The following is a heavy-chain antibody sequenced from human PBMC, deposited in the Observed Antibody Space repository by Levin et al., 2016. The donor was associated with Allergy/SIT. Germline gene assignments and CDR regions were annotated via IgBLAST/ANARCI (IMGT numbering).Heavy chain of an antibody. Sequence: WIRQPPGKGLEWIGEINHSGSTNYNPSLKSRVTISVDTSKDQFSLKLSSVTAADTAVYYCATTPTGYSRPYYFDYWGQGTLVTVSS. D-gene: IGHD6-13*01. CDR2: INHSGST. V-gene: IGHV4-34*01. CDR3: ATTPTGYSRPYYFDY. J-gene: IGHJ4*02.